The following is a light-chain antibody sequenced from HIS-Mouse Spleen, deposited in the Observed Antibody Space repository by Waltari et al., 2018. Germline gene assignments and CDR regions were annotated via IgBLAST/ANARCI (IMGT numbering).Light chain of an antibody. CDR2: RNN. Sequence: QSVLTQPPSASGTPGQRVTISCSGSSSNIGRNYVYWYQQLPGTAPKLLIYRNNQRPSGVPDRFSGSKSGTSASLAISGLRSEDEADYYCCSYAGSYTWVFGGGTKLTVL. J-gene: IGLJ3*02. CDR3: CSYAGSYTWV. V-gene: IGLV1-47*01. CDR1: SSNIGRNY.